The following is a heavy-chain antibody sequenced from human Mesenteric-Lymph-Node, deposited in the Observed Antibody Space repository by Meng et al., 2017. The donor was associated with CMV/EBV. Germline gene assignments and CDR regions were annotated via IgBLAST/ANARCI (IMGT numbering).Heavy chain of an antibody. CDR3: ARGVPDIVLMVYAIPVFDY. CDR1: SFGGYY. Sequence: SFGGYYWSWIRQPPGKGLEWIGEINHSGSTNYNPSLKSRVTISVDTSKNQFSLKLSSVTAADTAVYYCARGVPDIVLMVYAIPVFDYWGQGTLVTVSS. V-gene: IGHV4-34*01. J-gene: IGHJ4*02. CDR2: INHSGST. D-gene: IGHD2-8*01.